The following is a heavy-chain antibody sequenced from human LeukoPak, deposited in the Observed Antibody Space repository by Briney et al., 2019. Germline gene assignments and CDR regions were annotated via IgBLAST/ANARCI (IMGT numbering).Heavy chain of an antibody. V-gene: IGHV1-69*06. D-gene: IGHD4-17*01. J-gene: IGHJ4*02. Sequence: SVKVSCKASGGTFSSYAISWVRQTPGQGLEWMGGIIPIFGTANYAQKFQGRVTITADKSTSTAYMELSSLRSEDTAVYYCARGILYGDYMYYFDYWGQGTLVTVSS. CDR3: ARGILYGDYMYYFDY. CDR1: GGTFSSYA. CDR2: IIPIFGTA.